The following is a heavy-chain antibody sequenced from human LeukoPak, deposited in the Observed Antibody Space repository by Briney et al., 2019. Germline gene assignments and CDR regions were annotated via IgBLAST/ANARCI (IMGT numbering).Heavy chain of an antibody. D-gene: IGHD6-13*01. CDR1: GFTFSSYW. V-gene: IGHV3-7*01. Sequence: GGSLRLSCAASGFTFSSYWMSWVRQAPGKGLEWVANIKQDGSEKYYVDSVKSRFTISRDNAKNSLYLQMNSLRAEDTAVYYCARERDYGYSSSFDYWGQGTLVTVSS. J-gene: IGHJ4*02. CDR2: IKQDGSEK. CDR3: ARERDYGYSSSFDY.